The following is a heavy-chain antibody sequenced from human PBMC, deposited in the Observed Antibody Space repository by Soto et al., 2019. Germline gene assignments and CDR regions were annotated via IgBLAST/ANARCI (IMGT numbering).Heavy chain of an antibody. CDR3: VRHGGKFFDY. Sequence: SETLSLTCAVSGASVSGTNFWSWARQPPGKGLEWIGQIYHTGNTNYNPSLKSRVTISLDKSKNQLSLNLISVTAADTAVYYCVRHGGKFFDYWGRGTLVTVPQ. CDR1: GASVSGTNF. J-gene: IGHJ4*02. D-gene: IGHD2-15*01. V-gene: IGHV4-4*02. CDR2: IYHTGNT.